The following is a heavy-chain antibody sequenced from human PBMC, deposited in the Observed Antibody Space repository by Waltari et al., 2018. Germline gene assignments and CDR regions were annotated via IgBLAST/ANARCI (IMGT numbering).Heavy chain of an antibody. CDR1: GVSITTTRHY. V-gene: IGHV4-39*01. CDR2: MSYSGAT. CDR3: ATYIGASVGTAAYDV. J-gene: IGHJ3*01. Sequence: QLQLQESGPGLVKPSETLSLTCSVSGVSITTTRHYWGWIRQPPGQGLEWIGTMSYSGATYSSPSRKSGVTRSRDTSKNQLSLRLGSVTAADTAVYYCATYIGASVGTAAYDVWGQGTMVTVSA. D-gene: IGHD5-12*01.